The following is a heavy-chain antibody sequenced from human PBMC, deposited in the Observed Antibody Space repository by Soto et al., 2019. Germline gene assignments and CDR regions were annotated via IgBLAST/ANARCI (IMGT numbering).Heavy chain of an antibody. V-gene: IGHV3-7*05. CDR3: ARIHSSFYYDSSGYYPFYYYYGMDV. J-gene: IGHJ6*02. D-gene: IGHD3-22*01. CDR2: IKQDGSEK. Sequence: GGSLRLSCAASGFTFSSYWMSWVRQAPGKGLEWVANIKQDGSEKYYVDSVKGRFTISRDNAKNSLYLQMNSLRAEDTAVYYWARIHSSFYYDSSGYYPFYYYYGMDVWGQGTTVTVSS. CDR1: GFTFSSYW.